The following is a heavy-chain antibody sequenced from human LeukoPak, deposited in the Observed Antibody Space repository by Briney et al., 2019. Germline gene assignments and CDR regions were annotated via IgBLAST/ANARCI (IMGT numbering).Heavy chain of an antibody. J-gene: IGHJ4*02. CDR1: GGTFSSYA. CDR3: ARDMLGGFFDY. Sequence: GASVKVSCKASGGTFSSYAISWVRQAPGQGLEWMGRIIPIFGTANYAQKFQGRVTITTDESTSTAYMELSSLRSEDTAVYYCARDMLGGFFDYWGQGTLVTVSS. D-gene: IGHD2-8*01. V-gene: IGHV1-69*05. CDR2: IIPIFGTA.